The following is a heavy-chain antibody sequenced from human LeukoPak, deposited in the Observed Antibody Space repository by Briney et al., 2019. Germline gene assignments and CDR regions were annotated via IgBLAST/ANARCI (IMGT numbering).Heavy chain of an antibody. V-gene: IGHV3-33*06. D-gene: IGHD3-22*01. Sequence: GGSLRLSCVASGFIFSNYGMHWVRQAPGKGLEWVAVIWYDESNKYYADSVKGRFTISRDTSKSTLYLQMSSLRAEDTAVYYCAKDQPHWLLPIAGIDYWGQGTLVTVSS. J-gene: IGHJ4*02. CDR2: IWYDESNK. CDR3: AKDQPHWLLPIAGIDY. CDR1: GFIFSNYG.